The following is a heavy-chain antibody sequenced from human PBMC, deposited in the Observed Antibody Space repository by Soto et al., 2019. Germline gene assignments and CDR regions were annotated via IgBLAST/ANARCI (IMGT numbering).Heavy chain of an antibody. D-gene: IGHD3-3*01. V-gene: IGHV4-38-2*02. Sequence: SETLSLTCGVSGYSISSGYFWVWIRQPPGKGLEWMGSIYYTGSTYYNPSLLTRITISVDTSKNRFSLKLSSVTAADTALYYCAREYYDFWSGEYHNGMDVWGPGTTVTVSS. CDR3: AREYYDFWSGEYHNGMDV. CDR2: IYYTGST. J-gene: IGHJ6*02. CDR1: GYSISSGYF.